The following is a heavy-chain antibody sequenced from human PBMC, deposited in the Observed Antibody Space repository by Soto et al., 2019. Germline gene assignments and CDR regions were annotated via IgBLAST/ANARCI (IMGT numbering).Heavy chain of an antibody. Sequence: PGGSLRLSCAASGFTVSGYAMSWVRQARGKGREGVSAISGSGGSTYYADSVKGRFTISRDNSKNTLYLQMNSLRAEDTAVYYCAKDHLSSSWYGGGLQGGMDVWGQGTTVTVSS. CDR1: GFTVSGYA. V-gene: IGHV3-23*01. J-gene: IGHJ6*02. D-gene: IGHD6-13*01. CDR3: AKDHLSSSWYGGGLQGGMDV. CDR2: ISGSGGST.